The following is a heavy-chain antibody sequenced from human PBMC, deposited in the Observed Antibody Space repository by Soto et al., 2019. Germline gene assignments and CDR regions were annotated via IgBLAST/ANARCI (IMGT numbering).Heavy chain of an antibody. Sequence: HPGGSLRLSCVASGFTFSSYWMHWVRQAPRKGLVWVSRIKFDGSSTSYADSVKGRFTISRDNAKNTVYLQMNSLRADDTGVYYCARGIRNYYGVDVWGQGTTVTVSS. D-gene: IGHD1-20*01. CDR2: IKFDGSST. V-gene: IGHV3-74*01. J-gene: IGHJ6*02. CDR3: ARGIRNYYGVDV. CDR1: GFTFSSYW.